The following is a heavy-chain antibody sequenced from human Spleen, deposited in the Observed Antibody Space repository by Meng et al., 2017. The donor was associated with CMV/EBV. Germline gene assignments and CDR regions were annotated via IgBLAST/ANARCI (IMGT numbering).Heavy chain of an antibody. D-gene: IGHD2-2*01. J-gene: IGHJ5*02. Sequence: ASVKVSCKASGYTFTGYYIHWVRQAPGQGLEWMGWINPNSGGTNYAQKFQGRVTMTRDTSISTAYMELSRLRSDDTAVYYCARDAVVPAANFRPVWFDPWGQGTLVTVSS. CDR2: INPNSGGT. CDR3: ARDAVVPAANFRPVWFDP. V-gene: IGHV1-2*02. CDR1: GYTFTGYY.